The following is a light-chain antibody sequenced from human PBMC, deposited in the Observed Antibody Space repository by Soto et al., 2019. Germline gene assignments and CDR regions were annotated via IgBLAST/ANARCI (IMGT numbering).Light chain of an antibody. Sequence: QSALTQPPSASGSPGQSVTISCTGTSSDVGGYNYVSWYQQYPGKAPKLVIYDVSERPSGVPDRFSGSKSGNTASLTVSGLQAEDEADYYCCSYAGSTFVFGTGTKLTVL. CDR1: SSDVGGYNY. J-gene: IGLJ1*01. CDR2: DVS. CDR3: CSYAGSTFV. V-gene: IGLV2-8*01.